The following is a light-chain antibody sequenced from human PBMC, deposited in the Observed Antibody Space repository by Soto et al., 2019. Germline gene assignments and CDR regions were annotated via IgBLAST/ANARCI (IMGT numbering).Light chain of an antibody. CDR2: DAY. CDR1: QNVSSY. Sequence: EIVLPQSPATLSLSPGERATLSCRASQNVSSYLAWYQQKPGQAPRLLIYDAYNRATGIPARFSGSGSGTDFTLTISSLEPEDFAAYYCQQRSNWPITFGQGTRLEIK. J-gene: IGKJ5*01. CDR3: QQRSNWPIT. V-gene: IGKV3-11*01.